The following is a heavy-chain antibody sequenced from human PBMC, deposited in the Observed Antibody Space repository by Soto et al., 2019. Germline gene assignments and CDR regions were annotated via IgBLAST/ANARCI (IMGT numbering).Heavy chain of an antibody. V-gene: IGHV3-30-3*01. CDR2: ISYDGSNK. CDR3: ARDKVYYDILTGYYRPFYYYYGMDV. Sequence: GGALGLCCAASGFTFSSYALHWVRQAAGKGLEWVAVISYDGSNKYYPDSVKGRFTISRDNSKNTLYLQMNSLRAEDTAVYYCARDKVYYDILTGYYRPFYYYYGMDVWGQGT. CDR1: GFTFSSYA. J-gene: IGHJ6*02. D-gene: IGHD3-9*01.